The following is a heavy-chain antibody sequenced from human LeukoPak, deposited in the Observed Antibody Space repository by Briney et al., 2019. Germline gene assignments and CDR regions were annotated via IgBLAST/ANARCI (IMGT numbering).Heavy chain of an antibody. Sequence: SETLSLTCTVSGGFISGSSYYWGWIRQPPGKGLEWIGSIYYKGNTYYNPSLKSRVTISVDTSKNQFSLKLSSVTAADTAVYYCARQGEVVAAYSWGQGTLVTVSS. CDR1: GGFISGSSYY. D-gene: IGHD2-15*01. CDR2: IYYKGNT. CDR3: ARQGEVVAAYS. V-gene: IGHV4-39*01. J-gene: IGHJ4*02.